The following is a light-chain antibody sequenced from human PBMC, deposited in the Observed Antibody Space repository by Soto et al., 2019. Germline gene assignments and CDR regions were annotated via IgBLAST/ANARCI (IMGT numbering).Light chain of an antibody. J-gene: IGLJ1*01. CDR2: EVY. V-gene: IGLV2-8*01. CDR1: SSDVGGYNY. CDR3: ISYAGSNIV. Sequence: QSALTQPPSASGSPGQSVTISCTGTSSDVGGYNYVSWYQQHPGQAPKLMIYEVYKRPSGVPDRFSGSKSGNTASLTVSGLQAEDEADYYCISYAGSNIVFGTGTKVTVL.